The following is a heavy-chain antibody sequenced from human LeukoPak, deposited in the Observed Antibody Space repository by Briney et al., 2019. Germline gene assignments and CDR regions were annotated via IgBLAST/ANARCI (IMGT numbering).Heavy chain of an antibody. J-gene: IGHJ6*03. V-gene: IGHV4-59*08. CDR2: IYYSGST. Sequence: PSETLSLTCTVSGGTIRTYDWTWIRQPPGKGLEWIGYIYYSGSTNYNPSLKSRVTISVDTSKNQFSLKMSSVTAADTAVYSCARIIVGANRNHYMDVWGKGTTVTVSS. CDR1: GGTIRTYD. CDR3: ARIIVGANRNHYMDV. D-gene: IGHD1-26*01.